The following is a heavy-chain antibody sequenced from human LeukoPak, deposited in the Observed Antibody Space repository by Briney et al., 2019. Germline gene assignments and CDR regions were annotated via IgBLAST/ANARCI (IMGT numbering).Heavy chain of an antibody. CDR3: ATRPRSGYSPYYYYYGMDV. V-gene: IGHV1-24*01. CDR2: FDPEDGET. CDR1: GYTLTELS. D-gene: IGHD3-3*01. Sequence: GASVKVSCKVSGYTLTELSMHWVRQAPGKGLEWMGGFDPEDGETIYAQKFQGSVTMTEDTSTDTAYMELSSLRSEDTAVYYCATRPRSGYSPYYYYYGMDVWGQGTTVTVSS. J-gene: IGHJ6*02.